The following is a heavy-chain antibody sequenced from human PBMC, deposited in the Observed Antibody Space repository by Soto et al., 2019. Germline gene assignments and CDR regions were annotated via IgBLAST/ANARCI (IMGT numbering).Heavy chain of an antibody. CDR3: ARDVAGSFDY. J-gene: IGHJ4*02. Sequence: LRLSCAASGFTFSPYDMHWVRQAPGKGLEWVSVIYSGGSTYYADSVKGRFTISRDNSKNTLCLQMNSLRAEDTAVYYCARDVAGSFDYWGQGTLVTVS. D-gene: IGHD3-10*01. CDR1: GFTFSPYD. V-gene: IGHV3-53*01. CDR2: IYSGGST.